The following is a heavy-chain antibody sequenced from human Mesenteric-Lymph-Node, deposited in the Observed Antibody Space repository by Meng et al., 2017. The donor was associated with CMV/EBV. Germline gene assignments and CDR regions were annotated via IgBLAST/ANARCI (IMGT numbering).Heavy chain of an antibody. CDR3: ARVSTSLSLFGLDV. CDR2: IKQDESEK. J-gene: IGHJ6*02. CDR1: GFTFNNYW. Sequence: LSLTCAASGFTFNNYWMSWVRQAPGKGLEWVANIKQDESEKYYVDSVKGRFTFSRDNAKNSLYLQMNSLRAEDTAVYYCARVSTSLSLFGLDVWGQGTTVTVSS. D-gene: IGHD2-2*01. V-gene: IGHV3-7*01.